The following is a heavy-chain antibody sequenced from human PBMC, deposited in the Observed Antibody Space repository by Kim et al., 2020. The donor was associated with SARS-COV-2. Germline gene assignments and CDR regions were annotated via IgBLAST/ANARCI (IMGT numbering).Heavy chain of an antibody. CDR1: GYTFTSYG. J-gene: IGHJ4*02. Sequence: ASVKVSCKASGYTFTSYGISWVRQAPGQGLEWMGWISAYNGNTNYAQKLQGRVTMTTDTSTSTAYVELRSLRSDDTAVYYCASTRYGSGSYYDYWGQGTLVTVSS. CDR2: ISAYNGNT. D-gene: IGHD3-10*01. V-gene: IGHV1-18*04. CDR3: ASTRYGSGSYYDY.